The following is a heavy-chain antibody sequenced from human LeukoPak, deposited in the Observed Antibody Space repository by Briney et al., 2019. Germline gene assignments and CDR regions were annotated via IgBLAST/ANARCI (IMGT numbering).Heavy chain of an antibody. Sequence: SETLSLTCSVSGDSVSRSDCYWDWIRQPPGKGLEWVGTIYYSGRTYYSPSLKSRVTMSVDPSNNQFSLNLRSVTAADTALYYCARRRYYDGSGYLEWGQGTLLSVSS. J-gene: IGHJ1*01. D-gene: IGHD3-22*01. CDR3: ARRRYYDGSGYLE. CDR2: IYYSGRT. V-gene: IGHV4-39*01. CDR1: GDSVSRSDCY.